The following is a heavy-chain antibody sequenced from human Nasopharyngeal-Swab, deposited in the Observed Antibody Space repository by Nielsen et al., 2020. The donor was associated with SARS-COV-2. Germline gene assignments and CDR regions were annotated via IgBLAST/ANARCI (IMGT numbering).Heavy chain of an antibody. D-gene: IGHD3-3*01. J-gene: IGHJ5*02. CDR1: GGTISSYS. Sequence: ITCNASGGTISSYSISWVLQAPAQGLEWMGRIITILGISNYAQTFQGRVTITADKSTSTAYMEISSLRSEDTAVYYCATAPPRRYDEDTGWFDPWGQGTLVTVSS. V-gene: IGHV1-69*04. CDR3: ATAPPRRYDEDTGWFDP. CDR2: IITILGIS.